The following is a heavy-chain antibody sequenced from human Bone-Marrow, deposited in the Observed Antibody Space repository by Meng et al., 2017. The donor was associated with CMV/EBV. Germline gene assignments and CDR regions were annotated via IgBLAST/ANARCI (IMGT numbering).Heavy chain of an antibody. D-gene: IGHD5-12*01. V-gene: IGHV4-59*12. J-gene: IGHJ6*02. Sequence: SETLSLTCTVSGGSISSYYWSWIRQPPGKGLEWIGYIYYSGSTNYNPSLKSRVTISVDTSKNQFSLKLSSVTAADTAVYYCARDPWNYYYYGMDVWGQGTTVTVSS. CDR1: GGSISSYY. CDR2: IYYSGST. CDR3: ARDPWNYYYYGMDV.